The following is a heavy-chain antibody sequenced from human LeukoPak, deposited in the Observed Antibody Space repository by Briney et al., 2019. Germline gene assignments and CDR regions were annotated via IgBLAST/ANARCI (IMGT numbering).Heavy chain of an antibody. Sequence: ASVKVSCKASGYTXIAYYIHWVRQAPGQGLEWMGWINPNSCGTNYAQKFQGRINMTRDTSISTAYMELSRLTSDDTAVYYCARDGKERGYSLYYFDYWGQGTLVSVSS. D-gene: IGHD5-18*01. J-gene: IGHJ4*02. CDR2: INPNSCGT. CDR3: ARDGKERGYSLYYFDY. CDR1: GYTXIAYY. V-gene: IGHV1-2*02.